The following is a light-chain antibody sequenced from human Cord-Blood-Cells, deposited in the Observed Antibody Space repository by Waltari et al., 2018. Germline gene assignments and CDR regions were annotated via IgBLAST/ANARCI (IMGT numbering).Light chain of an antibody. CDR3: QQYNSYSPYS. V-gene: IGKV1-5*03. CDR1: HSISSW. J-gene: IGKJ2*03. Sequence: DIQMTQSPSPLSASVVDRVPITCRASHSISSWLALYQQKPGKDPKLLIYKASSLESGVPSRFSGSGSGTEFTLTISSMQPDDFATYYCQQYNSYSPYSFGQGTKLEIK. CDR2: KAS.